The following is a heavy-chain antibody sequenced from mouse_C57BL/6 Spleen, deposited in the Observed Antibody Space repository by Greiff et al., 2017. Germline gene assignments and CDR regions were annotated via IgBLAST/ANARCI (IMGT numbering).Heavy chain of an antibody. V-gene: IGHV1-26*01. Sequence: VQLQQSGPELVKPGASVKISCKASGYTFTDYYMNWVKQSPGKSLEWIGDINPNNGGTSYNQKFKGKATLTVDKSSSTAYMELRSLTSEDSAVYYCARREWGAWFAYWGQGTLVTVSA. CDR3: ARREWGAWFAY. CDR2: INPNNGGT. J-gene: IGHJ3*01. CDR1: GYTFTDYY.